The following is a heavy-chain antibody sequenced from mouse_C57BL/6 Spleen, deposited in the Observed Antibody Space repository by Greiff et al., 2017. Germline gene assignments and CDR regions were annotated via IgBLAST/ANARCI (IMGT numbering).Heavy chain of an antibody. V-gene: IGHV1-7*01. CDR2: INPSSGYT. CDR1: GYTFTSYW. CDR3: ASSNYGFAY. Sequence: VQLQQSGAELAKPGASVKLSCKASGYTFTSYWMHWVKPRPGQGLEWIGYINPSSGYTKYNQKFKDKATLTADKSSSPAYMQLSSLTYEDSAVYYCASSNYGFAYWGQGTLVTVSA. J-gene: IGHJ3*01. D-gene: IGHD2-5*01.